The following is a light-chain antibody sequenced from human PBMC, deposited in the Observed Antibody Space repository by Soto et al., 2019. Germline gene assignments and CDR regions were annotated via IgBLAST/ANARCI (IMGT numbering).Light chain of an antibody. CDR2: DAS. J-gene: IGKJ2*01. CDR3: QQRSNWPPGLYT. CDR1: QRVSSY. V-gene: IGKV3-11*01. Sequence: EIVLTQSPATLSLSPGERATLSCRASQRVSSYLAWYQQKPGQAPRLLIYDASNRATGIPARFSGSGSGTDFTLTISSLEPEDFAVYYCQQRSNWPPGLYTFGQGTKLEIK.